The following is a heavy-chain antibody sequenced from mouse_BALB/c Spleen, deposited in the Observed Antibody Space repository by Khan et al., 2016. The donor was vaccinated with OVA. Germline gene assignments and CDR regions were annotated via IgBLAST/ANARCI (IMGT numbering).Heavy chain of an antibody. CDR3: ARAGYGGFAY. J-gene: IGHJ3*01. CDR1: GYTFSDFH. CDR2: IYPGSDYT. Sequence: QVQLQQSGPELVKTGASVKMSCKASGYTFSDFHISWLKQRPGQGLEWIGEIYPGSDYTYYNEKFKGKATLTSDKSSNTAYMQLSSLTSEDSAVYFCARAGYGGFAYWGQGTLVTVSA. D-gene: IGHD2-14*01. V-gene: IGHV1-77*01.